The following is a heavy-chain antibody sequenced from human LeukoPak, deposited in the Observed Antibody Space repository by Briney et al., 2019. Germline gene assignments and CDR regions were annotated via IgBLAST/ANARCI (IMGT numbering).Heavy chain of an antibody. CDR1: GGSFSGYY. D-gene: IGHD3-9*01. Sequence: SETLSLTCAVYGGSFSGYYWSWIRQPPGKGLEWIGEINHSGSTNYNPSLKSRVTISVDTSKNQFSLKLSSVTAADTAVYYCAGLDYDILTGSPSGFDYWGQGTLVTVSS. V-gene: IGHV4-34*01. CDR2: INHSGST. CDR3: AGLDYDILTGSPSGFDY. J-gene: IGHJ4*02.